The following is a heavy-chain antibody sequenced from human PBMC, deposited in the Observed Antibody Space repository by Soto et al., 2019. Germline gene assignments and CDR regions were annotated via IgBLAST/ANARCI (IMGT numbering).Heavy chain of an antibody. CDR1: GFTFSSYG. J-gene: IGHJ4*02. CDR2: ISYDGSNK. V-gene: IGHV3-30*03. CDR3: ARGPYSSSSAAFDY. D-gene: IGHD6-6*01. Sequence: GGSLRLSCAASGFTFSSYGMHWVRQAPGKGLEWVAVISYDGSNKYYADSVKGRFTISRDNSKNTLYLQMNSLRAEDTAGYYCARGPYSSSSAAFDYWGQGTLVTVSS.